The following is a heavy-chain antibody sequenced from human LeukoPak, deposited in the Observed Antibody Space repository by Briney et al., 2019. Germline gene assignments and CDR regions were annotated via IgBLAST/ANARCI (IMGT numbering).Heavy chain of an antibody. V-gene: IGHV3-23*01. J-gene: IGHJ6*02. CDR1: RFSFSRYA. CDR2: ISGSGGST. Sequence: GGSLRLSCAASRFSFSRYAMSWVRQAPGKGLEWVSAISGSGGSTYYVDSVKGRFTISRHNSKNTLYLQMNSLRAEDTAVYYCAKASYSTGWDYGMDVWGQGTTVTVSS. CDR3: AKASYSTGWDYGMDV. D-gene: IGHD6-19*01.